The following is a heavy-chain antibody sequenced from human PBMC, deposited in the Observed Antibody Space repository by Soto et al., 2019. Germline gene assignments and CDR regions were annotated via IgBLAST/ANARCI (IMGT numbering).Heavy chain of an antibody. D-gene: IGHD3-22*01. CDR1: GFTFSSYA. V-gene: IGHV3-23*01. Sequence: GGSLRLSCAASGFTFSSYAMSWVRQAPGKGLEWVSAVSGSGGTTYYADSVKGRFTISRDNSKNTLYLQMNSLRAEDTAVYYFAAYYDSSGYSTDPYYFGYWGQGTLVTVSS. J-gene: IGHJ4*02. CDR2: VSGSGGTT. CDR3: AAYYDSSGYSTDPYYFGY.